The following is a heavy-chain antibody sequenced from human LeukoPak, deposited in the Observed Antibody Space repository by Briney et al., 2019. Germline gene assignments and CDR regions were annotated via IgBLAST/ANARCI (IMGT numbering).Heavy chain of an antibody. Sequence: SEILSLTCAVYGGSFSGYYWSWIRQPPGKGLEWIGEINHSGSTNYNPSLKSRVTISVDTSKNQFSLKLSSVTAADTAVYYCARHVRYYDILTGYYNSPIDYWGQGTLVTVSS. CDR2: INHSGST. D-gene: IGHD3-9*01. CDR3: ARHVRYYDILTGYYNSPIDY. CDR1: GGSFSGYY. V-gene: IGHV4-34*01. J-gene: IGHJ4*02.